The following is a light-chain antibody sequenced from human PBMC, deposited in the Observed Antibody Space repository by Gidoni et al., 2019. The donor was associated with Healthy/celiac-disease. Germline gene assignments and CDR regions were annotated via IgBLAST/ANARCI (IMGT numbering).Light chain of an antibody. Sequence: SYVLTQPPSGSVATGKTARITCGGNNIGSKSVHWYQQKQGQAPVLVVYADSDRPSGIPERFSGSNSGNTATLTIIRVEAGDEADYYCQVWDISSDHVVFGGGTKLTVL. CDR3: QVWDISSDHVV. CDR1: NIGSKS. J-gene: IGLJ2*01. V-gene: IGLV3-21*03. CDR2: ADS.